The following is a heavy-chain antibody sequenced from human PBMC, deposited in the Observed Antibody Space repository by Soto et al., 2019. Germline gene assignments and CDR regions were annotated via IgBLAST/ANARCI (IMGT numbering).Heavy chain of an antibody. J-gene: IGHJ6*02. CDR3: AAGIAAAGGDYYYGMDV. V-gene: IGHV5-10-1*01. CDR1: GYSFTSYW. D-gene: IGHD6-13*01. CDR2: IDPSDSYT. Sequence: GESLKISCKGFGYSFTSYWISWVRQMPGKGLEWMGRIDPSDSYTNYSPSFQGHVTISADKSISTAYLQWSSLKASDTAMYYCAAGIAAAGGDYYYGMDVWGQGTTVTVSS.